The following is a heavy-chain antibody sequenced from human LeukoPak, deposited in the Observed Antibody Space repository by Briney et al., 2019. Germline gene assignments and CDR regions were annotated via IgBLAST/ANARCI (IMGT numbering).Heavy chain of an antibody. CDR3: VSAKFLVRGVSWFDP. Sequence: PSETLSLTCNVSGASISDYYWSWIRQPAGKGLEWIGRINTSGSTNYNPSLKSRVTISVDTSKNQFSLKLTSVTAADTAVYYCVSAKFLVRGVSWFDPWGQGTLVTVSS. V-gene: IGHV4-4*07. J-gene: IGHJ5*02. D-gene: IGHD3-10*01. CDR2: INTSGST. CDR1: GASISDYY.